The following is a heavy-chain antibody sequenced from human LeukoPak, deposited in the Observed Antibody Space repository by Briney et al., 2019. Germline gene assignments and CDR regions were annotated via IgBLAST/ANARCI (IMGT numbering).Heavy chain of an antibody. D-gene: IGHD4-17*01. Sequence: PSQTLSLTCTVSDGSISGGVYSWNWIRQHPGKGLVWIGYIFYTGNTCYNPSLKSRVTISVDTSKNQFSLKLSSVTAADTAVYYCARDVGTVTDLGRFDPWGQGTLVTVSA. CDR2: IFYTGNT. CDR1: DGSISGGVYS. J-gene: IGHJ5*02. CDR3: ARDVGTVTDLGRFDP. V-gene: IGHV4-31*03.